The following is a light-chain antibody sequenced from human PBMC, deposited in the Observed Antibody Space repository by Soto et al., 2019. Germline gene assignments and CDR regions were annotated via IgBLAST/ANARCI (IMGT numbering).Light chain of an antibody. Sequence: SYELTQPPSVSVSPGQTANITCSGDKLDDKYPSWYRQRPGQSPVLVIYQDDRRPSGIPERFSGSTSGHTATLTVTGTQAMDEADYYCLAWDSSTASYVFGTGTKLTVL. CDR2: QDD. V-gene: IGLV3-1*01. CDR3: LAWDSSTASYV. CDR1: KLDDKY. J-gene: IGLJ1*01.